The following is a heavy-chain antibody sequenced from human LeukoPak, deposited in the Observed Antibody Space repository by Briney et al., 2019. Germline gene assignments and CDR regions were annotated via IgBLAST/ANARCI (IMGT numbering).Heavy chain of an antibody. CDR3: ARPRYYYGSGMNV. D-gene: IGHD3-10*01. CDR1: GGSISSGGYY. J-gene: IGHJ6*04. Sequence: PSETLSLTCTVSGGSISSGGYYWSWIRQHPGKGLEWIGYIYYSGSTYYNPSLKSRVTISVDTSKNQFSLKLSSVTAADTAVYYCARPRYYYGSGMNVWGKGTTVTVSS. CDR2: IYYSGST. V-gene: IGHV4-31*03.